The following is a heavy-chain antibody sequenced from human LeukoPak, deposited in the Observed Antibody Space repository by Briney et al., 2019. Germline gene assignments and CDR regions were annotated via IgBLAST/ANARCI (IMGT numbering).Heavy chain of an antibody. CDR1: GFTFDDYA. CDR3: ARDTFAWAGTHDAFDI. CDR2: ISWNSGSI. D-gene: IGHD6-19*01. J-gene: IGHJ3*02. Sequence: PGGSLRLSCAASGFTFDDYAMHWVRQAPGKGLEWVSGISWNSGSIGYADSVKGRFTISRDNAKNSLYLQMNSLRAEDTAVYYCARDTFAWAGTHDAFDIWGQGTMVTVSS. V-gene: IGHV3-9*01.